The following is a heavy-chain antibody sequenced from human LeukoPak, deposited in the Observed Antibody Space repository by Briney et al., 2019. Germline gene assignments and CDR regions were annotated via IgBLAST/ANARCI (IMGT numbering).Heavy chain of an antibody. D-gene: IGHD1-26*01. J-gene: IGHJ4*02. CDR1: GGSISSGSYF. V-gene: IGHV4-39*02. CDR2: IYYSGST. Sequence: SETLSLTCTVSGGSISSGSYFWGWIRQPPGKGLEWIGNIYYSGSTYYNPSLKSRVTMSVDTSKNQFFLKLNSVTAADTAVYYCARGRPYSGGYHLDYWGQGTLVTVSA. CDR3: ARGRPYSGGYHLDY.